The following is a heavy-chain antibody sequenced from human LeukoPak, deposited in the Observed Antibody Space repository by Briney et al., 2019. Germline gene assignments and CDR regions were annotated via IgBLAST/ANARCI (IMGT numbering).Heavy chain of an antibody. CDR1: GFTFSSYS. J-gene: IGHJ1*01. CDR3: ARDRYYYDSSGYYPLEGFQH. Sequence: GGSLRLSCAASGFTFSSYSMNWVRQAPGKGLEWVSSISSSRSYIYYADSVKGRFTISRDNAKNSLYLQMNSLRAEDTAVYYCARDRYYYDSSGYYPLEGFQHWGQGTLVTVSS. V-gene: IGHV3-21*01. CDR2: ISSSRSYI. D-gene: IGHD3-22*01.